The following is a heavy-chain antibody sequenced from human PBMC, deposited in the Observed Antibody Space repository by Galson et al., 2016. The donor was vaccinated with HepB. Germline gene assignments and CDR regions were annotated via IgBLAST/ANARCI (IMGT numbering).Heavy chain of an antibody. CDR1: AYTFTDYY. Sequence: SVKVSCKASAYTFTDYYMHWVRQAPGQGLEWMGWINPNSGATNYAQKFQGRVTMTGDTSISTAYIDLRRLTSDDTAVYYCARGGCRGGACYSWFDPWGQGTLGTVSS. J-gene: IGHJ5*02. V-gene: IGHV1-2*02. D-gene: IGHD2-15*01. CDR3: ARGGCRGGACYSWFDP. CDR2: INPNSGAT.